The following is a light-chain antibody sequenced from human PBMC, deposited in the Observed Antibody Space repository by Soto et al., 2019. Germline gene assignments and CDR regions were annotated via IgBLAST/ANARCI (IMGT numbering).Light chain of an antibody. CDR3: AAWDDSLSVVV. CDR2: RND. V-gene: IGLV1-47*01. CDR1: SSNIGSRY. J-gene: IGLJ2*01. Sequence: QSVLTQPPSASETPGQRVTISCSGSSSNIGSRYVYWFQQLPGTAPKLLIYRNDQRPSGVPDRFSGSKSGTSASLAISGLRSEDEADYYCAAWDDSLSVVVFGGGTKLTVL.